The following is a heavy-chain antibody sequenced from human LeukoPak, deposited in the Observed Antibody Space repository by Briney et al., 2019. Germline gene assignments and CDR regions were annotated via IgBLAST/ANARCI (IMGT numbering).Heavy chain of an antibody. CDR1: GYTFTSYG. CDR3: ARDKAGYCSSPSCWGAYFQH. J-gene: IGHJ1*01. V-gene: IGHV1-18*01. Sequence: ASVKVSCKASGYTFTSYGISWVRQAPGQGLEWLGWISAYNGNTNYAQKLQGRVTMTTDTSTSTAYMELRSLRSDDTAVYYCARDKAGYCSSPSCWGAYFQHWGQGTLVTVSS. D-gene: IGHD2-2*01. CDR2: ISAYNGNT.